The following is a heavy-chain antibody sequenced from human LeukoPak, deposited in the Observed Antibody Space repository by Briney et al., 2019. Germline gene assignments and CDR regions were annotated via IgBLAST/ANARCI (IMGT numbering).Heavy chain of an antibody. CDR3: AREERYFDSSGYPFDP. Sequence: GGSLRLSCAASGFTFSSYWMSWVRQAPGKGLEWVANIKQDGSEKYYVDSVKGRFTISRDNAKNSLYLQMNSLGAEDTAVYYCAREERYFDSSGYPFDPWGQGTLVTVSS. CDR2: IKQDGSEK. V-gene: IGHV3-7*01. D-gene: IGHD3-22*01. CDR1: GFTFSSYW. J-gene: IGHJ5*02.